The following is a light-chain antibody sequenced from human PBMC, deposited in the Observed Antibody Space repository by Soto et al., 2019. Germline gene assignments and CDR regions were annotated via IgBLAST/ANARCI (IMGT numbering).Light chain of an antibody. J-gene: IGKJ2*02. CDR3: QQYGSSPST. V-gene: IGKV3-20*01. CDR2: GAS. Sequence: EIALTQSPGTLSLSPGERATLSCRASQSVRSSYLAWYQQKPGQAPRLLIYGASSRATGIPDRFSGSGSGTDFTLTISRLEPEDFAVYYCQQYGSSPSTFGQGTKLEIK. CDR1: QSVRSSY.